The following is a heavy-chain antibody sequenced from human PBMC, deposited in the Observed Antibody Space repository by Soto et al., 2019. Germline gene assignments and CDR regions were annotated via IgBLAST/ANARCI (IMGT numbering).Heavy chain of an antibody. D-gene: IGHD3-22*01. CDR3: TTDSSGYYYSGHYYYYGMDV. Sequence: EVQLVESGGGLVKPGGSLRLSCAASGFTFSNAWMSWVRQAPGKGLEWVGRIKSKTDGGTTDYAAPVKGRFTISRDDSTNTLYLQMNSLKTEDTAVYYCTTDSSGYYYSGHYYYYGMDVWGQGTTVTVSS. CDR1: GFTFSNAW. J-gene: IGHJ6*02. V-gene: IGHV3-15*01. CDR2: IKSKTDGGTT.